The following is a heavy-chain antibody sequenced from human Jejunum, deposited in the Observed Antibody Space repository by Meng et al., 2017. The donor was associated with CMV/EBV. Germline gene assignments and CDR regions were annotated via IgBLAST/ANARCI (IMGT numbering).Heavy chain of an antibody. J-gene: IGHJ4*02. CDR2: TYGGGFTT. CDR1: GFIFRNYA. Sequence: SGFIFRNYAMGWVRQTPGERLGWFSITYGGGFTTYSADFVRGRFTISRDNSLSTVFLQMNSLKTDDTAVYYCAKGDSSGTSYFDYWGQGTLVTVSS. CDR3: AKGDSSGTSYFDY. V-gene: IGHV3-23*03. D-gene: IGHD3-22*01.